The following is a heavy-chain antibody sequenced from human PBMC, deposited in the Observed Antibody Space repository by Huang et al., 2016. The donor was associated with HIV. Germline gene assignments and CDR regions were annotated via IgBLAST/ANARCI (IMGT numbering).Heavy chain of an antibody. V-gene: IGHV3-15*01. CDR1: GVTFSDGW. CDR2: IRSKSDGGTT. CDR3: TKEIPSNWFDP. D-gene: IGHD2-21*01. J-gene: IGHJ5*02. Sequence: QLVESGGGLVKPGGSLKLSCAASGVTFSDGWMTWVGQAAGQGVEWVGRIRSKSDGGTTDYAAPVRGRFTISRDDSGNTLYLEMNSLMTEDTAIYYCTKEIPSNWFDPWGQGTLVTVSS.